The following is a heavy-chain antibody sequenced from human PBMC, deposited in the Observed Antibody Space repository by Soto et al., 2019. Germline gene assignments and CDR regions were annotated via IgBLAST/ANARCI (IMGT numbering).Heavy chain of an antibody. CDR1: GYTFTSYG. CDR2: ISAYNGNT. J-gene: IGHJ6*02. CDR3: ARDTGYDILTGRYYYYYGMDV. V-gene: IGHV1-18*01. Sequence: ASVKVSCKASGYTFTSYGISWVRQAPGQGLEWMGWISAYNGNTNYAQKLQGRVTMTTDTSTSTAYMELRSLRSDDTAVYYCARDTGYDILTGRYYYYYGMDVRGQGTTVTVSS. D-gene: IGHD3-9*01.